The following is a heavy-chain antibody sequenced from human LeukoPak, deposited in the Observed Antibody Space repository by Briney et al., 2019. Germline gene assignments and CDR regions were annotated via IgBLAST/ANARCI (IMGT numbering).Heavy chain of an antibody. Sequence: GESLKISCKGSGYSFTSYWIGWVRQAPGQGLEWMGWISAYNGNTNYARKLQGRVTMTTDTSTSTAYMELRSLRSDDTAVYYCARVGRDGYNYGDYWGQGTLVTVSS. J-gene: IGHJ4*02. CDR2: ISAYNGNT. V-gene: IGHV1-18*04. CDR3: ARVGRDGYNYGDY. D-gene: IGHD5-24*01. CDR1: GYSFTSYW.